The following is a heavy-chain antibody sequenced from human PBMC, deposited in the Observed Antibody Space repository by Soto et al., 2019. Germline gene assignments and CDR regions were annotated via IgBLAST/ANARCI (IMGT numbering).Heavy chain of an antibody. CDR1: GYTFTSYD. V-gene: IGHV1-8*01. J-gene: IGHJ5*02. Sequence: QVPLVQSGAEVKKPGASVKVSCKASGYTFTSYDINWVRQATGQGLEWMGWMNPNSGNTGYAQKFQGRVTMTRNTSISTAYMELSSLRSEDTAMYYCARDVGVDNWFDPWGQGTLVTVSS. CDR2: MNPNSGNT. CDR3: ARDVGVDNWFDP. D-gene: IGHD3-10*01.